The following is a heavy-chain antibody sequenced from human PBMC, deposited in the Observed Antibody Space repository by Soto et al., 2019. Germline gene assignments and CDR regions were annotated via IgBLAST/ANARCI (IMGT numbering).Heavy chain of an antibody. Sequence: LRLSCAASGFTFSSYAMSWVRQAPGKGLEWVSAISGSGGSTYYADSVKGRFTISRDNSKNTLYLQMNSLRAEDTAVYYCAKDRINYSSGWFGYWGQGTLVTVSS. CDR2: ISGSGGST. D-gene: IGHD6-19*01. CDR1: GFTFSSYA. CDR3: AKDRINYSSGWFGY. J-gene: IGHJ4*02. V-gene: IGHV3-23*01.